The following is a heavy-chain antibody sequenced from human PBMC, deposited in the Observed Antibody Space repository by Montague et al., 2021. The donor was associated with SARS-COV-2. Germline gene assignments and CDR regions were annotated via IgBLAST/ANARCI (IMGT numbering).Heavy chain of an antibody. D-gene: IGHD6-13*01. CDR1: GDSVFSNSAT. Sequence: CAISGDSVFSNSATWNWHRQSPSRGLEWLGRTYYRSMWKSDYARSVKSRIAINPDTSKNQFSLQLSSVTPEDTALYYCVRGIEAAGSYDYWGQGTLVTVSS. CDR3: VRGIEAAGSYDY. V-gene: IGHV6-1*01. CDR2: TYYRSMWKS. J-gene: IGHJ4*02.